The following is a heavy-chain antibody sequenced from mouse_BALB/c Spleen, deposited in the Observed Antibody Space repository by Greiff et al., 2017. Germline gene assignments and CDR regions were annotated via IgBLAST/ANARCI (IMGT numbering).Heavy chain of an antibody. Sequence: EVQGVESGGGLVKPGGSLKLSCAASGFTFSSYAMSWVRQTPEKRLEWVATISSGGSYTYYPDSVKGRFTISRDNAKNTLYLQMSSLRSEDTAMYYCARRSDYAYDAMDYWGQGTSVTVSS. CDR1: GFTFSSYA. CDR2: ISSGGSYT. J-gene: IGHJ4*01. D-gene: IGHD2-4*01. CDR3: ARRSDYAYDAMDY. V-gene: IGHV5-9-3*01.